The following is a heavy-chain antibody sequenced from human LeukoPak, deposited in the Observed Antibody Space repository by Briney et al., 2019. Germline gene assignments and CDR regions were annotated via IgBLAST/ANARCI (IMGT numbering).Heavy chain of an antibody. CDR3: AREGTSGGLNWLDP. CDR1: GGSISSYY. Sequence: SETLSLTCTVSGGSISSYYWSWIRQPAGKGLEWIGRIYTSGSTNYNPSLKSRVTMSVDTSKNQFSLRLSSVNAADTAVYLCAREGTSGGLNWLDPWGQGTLVTVSS. J-gene: IGHJ5*02. V-gene: IGHV4-4*07. CDR2: IYTSGST. D-gene: IGHD3-10*01.